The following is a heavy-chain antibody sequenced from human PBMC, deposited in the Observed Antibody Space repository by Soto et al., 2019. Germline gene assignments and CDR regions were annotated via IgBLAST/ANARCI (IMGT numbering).Heavy chain of an antibody. D-gene: IGHD1-26*01. CDR2: IYYSGST. Sequence: ETLSLTCAVSGGSVSSGSYYWSWIRQPPGKGLEWIGYIYYSGSTNYNPSLKSRVTISVDTSKNQFSLKLSSVTAADTAVYYCASIGVGATLDYWGQGTLVTVSS. J-gene: IGHJ4*02. CDR3: ASIGVGATLDY. CDR1: GGSVSSGSYY. V-gene: IGHV4-61*01.